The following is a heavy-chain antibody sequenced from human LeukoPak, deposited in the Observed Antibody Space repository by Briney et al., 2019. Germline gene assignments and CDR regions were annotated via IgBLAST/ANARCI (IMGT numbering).Heavy chain of an antibody. Sequence: PGGSLRLSCAASGFTFSSYAMSWVRQAPGKGLEWVSAISGSGGSTHYADSVKGRFTISRDNSKNTLYLQMNSLRAEDTAVYYCAKTYSSSWSNPFDYWGQGTLVTVSS. CDR1: GFTFSSYA. V-gene: IGHV3-23*01. D-gene: IGHD6-13*01. J-gene: IGHJ4*02. CDR2: ISGSGGST. CDR3: AKTYSSSWSNPFDY.